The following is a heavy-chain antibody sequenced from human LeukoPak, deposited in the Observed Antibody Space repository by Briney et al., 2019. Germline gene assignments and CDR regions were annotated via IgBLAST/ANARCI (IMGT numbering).Heavy chain of an antibody. D-gene: IGHD4/OR15-4a*01. Sequence: GASVKVSCKTSGYTFTSHYVSWVRQAPGQGLEWMGWISGYNGKTKYVQKFQGRITMTIDTSTTTAYMELRSLTSDDTAVYYCARVRDYCANSDYSDYWGQGTLVTVSS. CDR2: ISGYNGKT. CDR3: ARVRDYCANSDYSDY. V-gene: IGHV1-18*04. CDR1: GYTFTSHY. J-gene: IGHJ4*02.